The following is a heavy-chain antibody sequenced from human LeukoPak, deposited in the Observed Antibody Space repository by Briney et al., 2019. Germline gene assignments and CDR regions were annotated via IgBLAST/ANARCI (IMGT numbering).Heavy chain of an antibody. Sequence: GASVKVSCKASGGTFSSYAISWVRQAPGQGLEWMGGIIPIFGTANYAQKFQGRVTITADESTSTAHMELSSLRSEDTAVYYCARSGYGFIDYWGQGTLVTVSS. J-gene: IGHJ4*02. CDR3: ARSGYGFIDY. D-gene: IGHD3-10*01. V-gene: IGHV1-69*13. CDR1: GGTFSSYA. CDR2: IIPIFGTA.